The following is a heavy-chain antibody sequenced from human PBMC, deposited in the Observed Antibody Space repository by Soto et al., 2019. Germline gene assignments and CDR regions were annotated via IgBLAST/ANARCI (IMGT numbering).Heavy chain of an antibody. CDR3: ARVPTYGGQTGYYYYGMDV. D-gene: IGHD4-17*01. Sequence: KTSQTLSLTCTLSGGSISSYYWSWIRQPPGKGLEWIGYIYYSGRTNYNPSLKSRVTISVDTSKNQFSLKLSSVTAADTAVYYCARVPTYGGQTGYYYYGMDVWGQGTTVTVSS. CDR1: GGSISSYY. CDR2: IYYSGRT. V-gene: IGHV4-59*01. J-gene: IGHJ6*02.